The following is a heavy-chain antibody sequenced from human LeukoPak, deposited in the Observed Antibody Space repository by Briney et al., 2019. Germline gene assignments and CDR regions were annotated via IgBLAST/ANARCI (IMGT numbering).Heavy chain of an antibody. Sequence: GGSLRLSCAASGFTFSNYAMSWVRQAPGKGLEWVSGISTSGGGIYFAESVKGRFTISRDNSMNTLYLQMYSLRADGTAIYYCAKDGFDYYDSSGYHYFDYWGQGTLVTVSS. V-gene: IGHV3-23*01. D-gene: IGHD3-22*01. J-gene: IGHJ4*02. CDR1: GFTFSNYA. CDR2: ISTSGGGI. CDR3: AKDGFDYYDSSGYHYFDY.